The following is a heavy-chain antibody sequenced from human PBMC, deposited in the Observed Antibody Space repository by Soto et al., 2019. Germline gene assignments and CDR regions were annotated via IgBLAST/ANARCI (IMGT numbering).Heavy chain of an antibody. CDR3: AKDLADYSGNSWMDY. J-gene: IGHJ4*02. CDR1: GFSFSHSG. D-gene: IGHD4-4*01. CDR2: ISFDGRNQ. Sequence: GSLRLSCAASGFSFSHSGMHWARQFPGKGLEWVAVISFDGRNQYYADSVKGRFSISRDNSKNSLYLQMNSLRAEDTALYYCAKDLADYSGNSWMDYWGQGTLVTVSS. V-gene: IGHV3-30*18.